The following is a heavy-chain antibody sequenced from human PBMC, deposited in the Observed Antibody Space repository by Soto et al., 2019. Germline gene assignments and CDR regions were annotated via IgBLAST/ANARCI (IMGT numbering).Heavy chain of an antibody. Sequence: LTCAVSGGSIRSVGYSWSCIRQPPGKGLDWIGYIYHSGSTYYNPSLKSRVTISVDRSKNQFSLKLSSVTAADTAGYYCVRVADYWGQGTLVTGS. CDR1: GGSIRSVGYS. CDR2: IYHSGST. CDR3: VRVADY. J-gene: IGHJ4*02. V-gene: IGHV4-30-2*01.